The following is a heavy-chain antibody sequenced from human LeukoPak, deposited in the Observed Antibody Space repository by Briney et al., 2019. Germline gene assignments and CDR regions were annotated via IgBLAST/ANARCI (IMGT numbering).Heavy chain of an antibody. CDR1: GFTFSSYS. V-gene: IGHV3-21*01. Sequence: PGGSLRLSCAASGFTFSSYSMNWVRQAPGKGLEWVSSISSSSSYIYYADSVKGRFTISRDNAKNSLYLQMNSLRAEDTAVYYCARGVLRLGELSQFYFDYWGQGTLVTVSS. CDR2: ISSSSSYI. D-gene: IGHD3-16*02. CDR3: ARGVLRLGELSQFYFDY. J-gene: IGHJ4*02.